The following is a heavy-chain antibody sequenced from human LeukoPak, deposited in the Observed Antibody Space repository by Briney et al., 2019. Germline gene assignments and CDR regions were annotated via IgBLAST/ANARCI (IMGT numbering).Heavy chain of an antibody. CDR3: AKTELAMNYYYYIDV. Sequence: GGSLRLSCAASGFTFSSYGMHWVRQAPGKGLEWVAFIRYDGSNKYYADSVKGRFTISRDNSKNTLYLQMNSLRAGDTAVYYCAKTELAMNYYYYIDVWGKGTTVTVSS. D-gene: IGHD3-10*01. CDR2: IRYDGSNK. CDR1: GFTFSSYG. J-gene: IGHJ6*03. V-gene: IGHV3-30*02.